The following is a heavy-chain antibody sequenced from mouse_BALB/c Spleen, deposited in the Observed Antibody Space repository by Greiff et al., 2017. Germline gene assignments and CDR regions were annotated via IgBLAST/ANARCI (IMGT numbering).Heavy chain of an antibody. V-gene: IGHV5-6-5*01. CDR1: GFTFSSYA. CDR3: ARGDFFAY. J-gene: IGHJ3*01. CDR2: ISSGGST. Sequence: EVKLMESGAGLVKPGGSLKLSCAASGFTFSSYAMSWVRQTPEKRLEWVASISSGGSTYYPDSVKGRFTISRDNARNILYLQMSSLRSEDTAMYYCARGDFFAYWGQGTLVTVSA.